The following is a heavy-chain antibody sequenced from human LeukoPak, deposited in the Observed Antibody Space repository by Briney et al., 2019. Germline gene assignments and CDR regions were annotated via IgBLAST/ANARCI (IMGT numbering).Heavy chain of an antibody. J-gene: IGHJ4*02. V-gene: IGHV1-2*02. CDR2: INPNTSYT. CDR3: ASGGVTVTGKTFDY. Sequence: ASVKLSCKASGYTFTAYYMHWVRQAPGQGLEWMGWINPNTSYTNYAQNFQGRVTLTRDTSIVTLYMELSSLTSDDTAVYYCASGGVTVTGKTFDYSGQGTLVTVSS. CDR1: GYTFTAYY. D-gene: IGHD3-16*01.